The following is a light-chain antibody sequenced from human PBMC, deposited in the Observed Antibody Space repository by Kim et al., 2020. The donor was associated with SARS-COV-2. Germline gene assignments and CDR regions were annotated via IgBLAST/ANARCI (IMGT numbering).Light chain of an antibody. Sequence: ASVGDRVTITCRASQTISTWLAWYQQKPGKAPNLLIYLASTLESGVPSRFIGSGSGTEFTLTIDSLQPDDFATYFCQHYSRFPYTFGQGTKVDIK. CDR3: QHYSRFPYT. CDR1: QTISTW. CDR2: LAS. V-gene: IGKV1-5*03. J-gene: IGKJ2*01.